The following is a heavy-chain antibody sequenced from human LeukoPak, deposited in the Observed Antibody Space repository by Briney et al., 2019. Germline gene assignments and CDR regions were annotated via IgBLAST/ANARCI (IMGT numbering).Heavy chain of an antibody. CDR2: ISYDGSNE. CDR3: ARGIAAFDY. D-gene: IGHD6-6*01. J-gene: IGHJ4*02. CDR1: GFTFSSYA. Sequence: PGGSLRLSCAASGFTFSSYAMHWVRQAPGKGLEWVAVISYDGSNEYYADSVKGRFTISRDNSKNTLYLQMNSLRAEDTAVYYCARGIAAFDYWGQGTLVTVSS. V-gene: IGHV3-30-3*01.